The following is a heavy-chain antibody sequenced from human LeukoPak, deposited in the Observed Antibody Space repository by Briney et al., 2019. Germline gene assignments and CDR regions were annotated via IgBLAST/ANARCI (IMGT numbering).Heavy chain of an antibody. V-gene: IGHV3-21*01. J-gene: IGHJ3*02. CDR2: ISSSSSYI. D-gene: IGHD3-22*01. Sequence: GGSLRLSCAASGFTFSSYSMNWVRQAPGKGLEWVSSISSSSSYIYYADSVKGRFTISRDNAKNSLYLQMNSLRAEDTAVYYCATSQDYYYDSSGPYWGDAFDIWGQGTMVTVSS. CDR1: GFTFSSYS. CDR3: ATSQDYYYDSSGPYWGDAFDI.